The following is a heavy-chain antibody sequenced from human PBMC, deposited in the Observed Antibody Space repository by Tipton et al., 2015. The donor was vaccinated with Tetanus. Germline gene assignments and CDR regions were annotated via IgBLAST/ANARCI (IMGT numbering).Heavy chain of an antibody. CDR3: ARPIKQWLVPVDS. CDR1: GGSISSYF. V-gene: IGHV4-59*12. J-gene: IGHJ4*02. CDR2: IYYSGST. Sequence: GLVKPSETLSLTCSVSGGSISSYFWSWIRQSPGQGLEWIGLIYYSGSTSYNPSLKSRVTISVDTSKNQFYLNLSSVTAADTAVYYCARPIKQWLVPVDSWGQGTLVSVSS. D-gene: IGHD6-19*01.